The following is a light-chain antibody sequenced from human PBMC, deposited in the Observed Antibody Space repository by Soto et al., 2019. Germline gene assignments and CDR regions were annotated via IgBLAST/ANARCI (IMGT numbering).Light chain of an antibody. CDR3: CSSTSSNTYV. CDR2: DVS. CDR1: SSDAGGYNY. V-gene: IGLV2-14*01. Sequence: QSALTQPASVSGSPGQSITISCTGTSSDAGGYNYVSWYQQHPGKAPKLMIYDVSYRPSGVSNRFSGSKSGNTASLTISGLQAEDEADYYCCSSTSSNTYVFGTGTKLTVL. J-gene: IGLJ1*01.